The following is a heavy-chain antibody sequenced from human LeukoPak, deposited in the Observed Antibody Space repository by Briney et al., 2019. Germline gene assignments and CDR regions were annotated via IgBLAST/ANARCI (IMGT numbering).Heavy chain of an antibody. CDR1: GGSFSGYY. J-gene: IGHJ6*02. Sequence: SETLSLTCAVYGGSFSGYYWSWIRQPPGKGLEWIGEINHSGSTNYNPSLKSRVTISVDTSKNQFSLKLSSVTAADTAVYYCARHFPIAAAHYGMDVWGQGTTVTVSS. D-gene: IGHD6-25*01. CDR2: INHSGST. CDR3: ARHFPIAAAHYGMDV. V-gene: IGHV4-34*01.